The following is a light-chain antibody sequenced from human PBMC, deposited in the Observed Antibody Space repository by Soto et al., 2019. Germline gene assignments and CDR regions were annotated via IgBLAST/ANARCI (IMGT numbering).Light chain of an antibody. V-gene: IGKV1-5*01. Sequence: DIQMTQSPSTLSASVGARVTTTCRASQSISRWLAWYQQKPGKDPQRLNYDASTLESGVPSRFIGRGSGTEFTLTISSLQPDDFATYYCQQYNSYWTFGQGTKVDIK. CDR2: DAS. J-gene: IGKJ1*01. CDR1: QSISRW. CDR3: QQYNSYWT.